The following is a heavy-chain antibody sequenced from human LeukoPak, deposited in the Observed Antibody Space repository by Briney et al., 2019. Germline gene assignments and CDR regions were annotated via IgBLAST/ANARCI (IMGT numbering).Heavy chain of an antibody. CDR2: IYYSGST. CDR3: ARDLPGDQNY. CDR1: GGSISSSSYY. D-gene: IGHD7-27*01. V-gene: IGHV4-39*07. Sequence: PSETLSLTCTVSGGSISSSSYYWGWIRQPPGKGLEWIGSIYYSGSTYYNPSLKSRVTISVDRSKNQFSLKLSSVTAADTAVYYCARDLPGDQNYWGQGTLVTVSS. J-gene: IGHJ4*02.